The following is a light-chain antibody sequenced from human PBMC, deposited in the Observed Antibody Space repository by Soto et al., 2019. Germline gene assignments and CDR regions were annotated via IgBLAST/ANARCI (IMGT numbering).Light chain of an antibody. Sequence: EIVLTQSPATLSLSPGERATLSCRASESVSSTSLTWLQHRPGQAPRLLIYDVSTRAPGIPARFSGSGSGTDFTLTISNLEPEDFAVYYCHQRSRWPRTFRQGTKLDMK. CDR2: DVS. V-gene: IGKV3-11*01. CDR1: ESVSSTS. J-gene: IGKJ2*01. CDR3: HQRSRWPRT.